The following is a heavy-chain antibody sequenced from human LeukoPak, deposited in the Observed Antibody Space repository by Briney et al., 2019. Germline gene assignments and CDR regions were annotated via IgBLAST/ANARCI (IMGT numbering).Heavy chain of an antibody. D-gene: IGHD6-19*01. Sequence: PSETLSLTCTVSGGSISSGGYYWSWIRQPPGKGLEWIGYIYYSGSTYYNPSLKSRVTISVDTSKNQFPLKLSSVTAADTAVYYCARSIAVAPGAFDIWGQGTMVTVSS. V-gene: IGHV4-30-4*08. CDR2: IYYSGST. CDR3: ARSIAVAPGAFDI. CDR1: GGSISSGGYY. J-gene: IGHJ3*02.